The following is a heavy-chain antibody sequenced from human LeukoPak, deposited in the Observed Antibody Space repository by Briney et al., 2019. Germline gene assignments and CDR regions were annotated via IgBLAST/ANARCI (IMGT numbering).Heavy chain of an antibody. J-gene: IGHJ4*02. CDR1: GYTFTDYY. CDR3: LNGRHSSGWHHIDY. V-gene: IGHV1-69-2*01. D-gene: IGHD6-19*01. Sequence: ASVKVSCKVSGYTFTDYYMHWVQQAPGKGLEWMGPVDPEDGETIYAEKFQGRVTITADTSTDTAYMELSSLRSEDTAVYYCLNGRHSSGWHHIDYWGQGTLVTVSS. CDR2: VDPEDGET.